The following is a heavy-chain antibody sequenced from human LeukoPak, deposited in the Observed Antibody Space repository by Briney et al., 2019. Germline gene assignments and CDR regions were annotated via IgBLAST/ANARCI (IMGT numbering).Heavy chain of an antibody. V-gene: IGHV3-7*01. CDR2: IKQDGSEK. D-gene: IGHD6-19*01. CDR1: GGSFSGYY. CDR3: ARQQWLVN. J-gene: IGHJ4*02. Sequence: PSETLSLTCAVYGGSFSGYYWSWVRQAPGKGLEWVANIKQDGSEKYYVDSVKGRFTISRDNAKNSLYLQMNSLRAEDTAVHYCARQQWLVNWGQGTLVTVSS.